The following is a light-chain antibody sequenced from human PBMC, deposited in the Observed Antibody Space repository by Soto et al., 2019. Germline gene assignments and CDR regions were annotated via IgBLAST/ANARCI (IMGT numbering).Light chain of an antibody. Sequence: EIVMTQSPATLSVSPGERATLSCRASQSVSSNVAWYQQIPGQTPRLLIYGASTRATGIPVRFSGSGSGTEFTLTISSLQSEDFAVYYYHQYYDGPYTFGQGTKVEI. V-gene: IGKV3-15*01. J-gene: IGKJ2*01. CDR1: QSVSSN. CDR3: HQYYDGPYT. CDR2: GAS.